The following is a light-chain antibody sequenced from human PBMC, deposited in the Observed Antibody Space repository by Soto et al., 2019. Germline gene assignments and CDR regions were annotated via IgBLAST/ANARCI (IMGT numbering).Light chain of an antibody. Sequence: DIVMTQSPDSLTVSLGERATINCKSSQSLLYSFNNKNYLAWYQQKPGQPPKLLIYWASTRQSGVPDRFSGSGSATDFTLTISSLQAEDVAVYYCQRYYSSPPWTFGQGTKVDIK. CDR3: QRYYSSPPWT. V-gene: IGKV4-1*01. J-gene: IGKJ1*01. CDR1: QSLLYSFNNKNY. CDR2: WAS.